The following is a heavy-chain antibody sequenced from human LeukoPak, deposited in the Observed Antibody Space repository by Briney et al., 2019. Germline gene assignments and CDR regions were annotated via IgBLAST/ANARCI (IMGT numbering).Heavy chain of an antibody. V-gene: IGHV4-30-4*01. J-gene: IGHJ4*02. Sequence: PSQTLSLTCTVSGGSISSGDYYWSWIRQPPGKGLEWIGYSYYSGSTDYNPSLKSRVTISVDTSKNQFSLKLSSVTAADTAVYYSATFERYCSSTSCYGGIDYWGQGTLVTVSS. CDR2: SYYSGST. D-gene: IGHD2-2*01. CDR1: GGSISSGDYY. CDR3: ATFERYCSSTSCYGGIDY.